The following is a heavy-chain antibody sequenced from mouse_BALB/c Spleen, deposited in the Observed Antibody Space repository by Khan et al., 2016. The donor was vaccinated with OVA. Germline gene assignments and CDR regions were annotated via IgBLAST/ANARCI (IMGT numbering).Heavy chain of an antibody. V-gene: IGHV1-77*01. CDR3: AKNDSSWFAY. D-gene: IGHD2-4*01. CDR2: IYPGSGST. CDR1: GYTFTDYV. J-gene: IGHJ3*01. Sequence: QVQLQQSGPELVKPGASVKMSCKASGYTFTDYVINWVKQRTGQGLEWIGEIYPGSGSTYYNEKFKGKATLTADNSSNPAYMKLSSLTSEDSAVYFCAKNDSSWFAYWGQGTLVTVSA.